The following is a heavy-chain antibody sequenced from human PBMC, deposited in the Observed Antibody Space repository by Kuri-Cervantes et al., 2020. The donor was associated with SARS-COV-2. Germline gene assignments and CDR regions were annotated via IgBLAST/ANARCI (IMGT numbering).Heavy chain of an antibody. V-gene: IGHV1-69*13. D-gene: IGHD2-8*02. Sequence: SVKVSCKASGGTFSSYSVNWVRQAPGQGLEWMGRIIPTFDTATYAQKFQGRVIFTADESSSTAYMEVNSLTSEDTAVYFCARSQGYRTANSCSWNWFDPWGQGTQVTVSS. J-gene: IGHJ5*02. CDR3: ARSQGYRTANSCSWNWFDP. CDR2: IIPTFDTA. CDR1: GGTFSSYS.